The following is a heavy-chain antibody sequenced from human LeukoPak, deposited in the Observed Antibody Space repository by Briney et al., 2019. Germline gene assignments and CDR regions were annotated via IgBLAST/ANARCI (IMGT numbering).Heavy chain of an antibody. CDR3: AKQLGYCSDGSCYFPY. D-gene: IGHD2-15*01. V-gene: IGHV3-23*01. Sequence: GGSLRLSCAASGFTVRSNYTSWVRQAPGKGLEWVSAISNNGGYTYYADSVQGRFTVSRDNSKSTLCLQMNSLRAEDTAVYYCAKQLGYCSDGSCYFPYWGQGTLVTVSS. CDR2: ISNNGGYT. J-gene: IGHJ4*02. CDR1: GFTVRSNY.